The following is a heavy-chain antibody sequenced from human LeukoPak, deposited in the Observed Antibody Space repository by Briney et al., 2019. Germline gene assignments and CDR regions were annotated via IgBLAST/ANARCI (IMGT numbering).Heavy chain of an antibody. V-gene: IGHV1-2*02. CDR2: INPNSGGT. D-gene: IGHD3-10*01. CDR1: GYTFTGYY. J-gene: IGHJ4*02. CDR3: ARDLWFGELFGY. Sequence: ASVKVSCKASGYTFTGYYMHWVRQASGQGLEWMGWINPNSGGTNYAQKFQGRVTMTRDTSISTAYMELSRLRSDDTAVYYCARDLWFGELFGYWGQGTLVTVSS.